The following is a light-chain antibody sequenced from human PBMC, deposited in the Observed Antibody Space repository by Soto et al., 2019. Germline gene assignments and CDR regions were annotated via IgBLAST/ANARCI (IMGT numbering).Light chain of an antibody. V-gene: IGLV2-14*01. J-gene: IGLJ1*01. CDR2: EVN. CDR3: SSYTSSSTLCV. CDR1: SSDVGGYNY. Sequence: QSVLTQPASVSGSLGQSITISCTGTSSDVGGYNYVPWYQQHPGKAPTLMIYEVNNRPSGVSNRFSGSKSGNTASLTISGLQAEDEAEYYCSSYTSSSTLCVFGTGTKVTVL.